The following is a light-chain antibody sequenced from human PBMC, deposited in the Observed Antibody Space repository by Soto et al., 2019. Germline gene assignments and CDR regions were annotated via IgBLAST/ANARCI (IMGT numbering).Light chain of an antibody. Sequence: QAVVTQPPSVSGAPGQRVTISCTGSSSNIGAGYDVHWYQQLPGTAPKLLIYGNSNRPSGVPDRFSGSKSGTSASLAITGLQAEDEADYYCPSYDSSLSGFYVFGTGTKVTVL. J-gene: IGLJ1*01. CDR2: GNS. CDR1: SSNIGAGYD. V-gene: IGLV1-40*01. CDR3: PSYDSSLSGFYV.